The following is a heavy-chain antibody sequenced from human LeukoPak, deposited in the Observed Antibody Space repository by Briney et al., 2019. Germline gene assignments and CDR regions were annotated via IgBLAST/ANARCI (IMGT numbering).Heavy chain of an antibody. CDR3: ARHRVRVIGVVAFDT. V-gene: IGHV4-39*01. CDR1: GGSINSSKHC. Sequence: SETLSLTCTVSGGSINSSKHCWVWIRQTPGQGLEWIGGIDYSGSTYFKPSINSRLTMSVDTSKNQFSLRRSSGTAADTVVFYCARHRVRVIGVVAFDTWGRGTMVILSS. CDR2: IDYSGST. J-gene: IGHJ3*02. D-gene: IGHD6-19*01.